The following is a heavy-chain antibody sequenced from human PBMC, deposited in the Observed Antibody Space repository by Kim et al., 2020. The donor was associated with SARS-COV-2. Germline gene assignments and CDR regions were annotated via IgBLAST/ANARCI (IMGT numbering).Heavy chain of an antibody. D-gene: IGHD5-18*01. V-gene: IGHV3-48*03. CDR3: ARRAVLGLWSFDY. CDR1: GFTFSSYE. Sequence: GGSLRLSCAASGFTFSSYEMNWVRQAPGKGLEWVSYISSSGSTIYYADSVKGRFTISRDNAKNSLYLQMNSLRAEDTAVDYCARRAVLGLWSFDYWGQGTLVTVSS. J-gene: IGHJ4*02. CDR2: ISSSGSTI.